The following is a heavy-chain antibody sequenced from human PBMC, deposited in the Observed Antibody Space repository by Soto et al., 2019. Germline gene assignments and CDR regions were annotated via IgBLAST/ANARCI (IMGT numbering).Heavy chain of an antibody. CDR2: IFSNDAK. Sequence: QVTLKESGPVLVKPTETLTLTCTVSGFSLSNARMSVSWIRQPPGKALEWLAHIFSNDAKSYSASLKSRLTIPKDTSKSQVVLTMTNMDPLDTANYYCARIPGWGWLGPNDYWGQGTLVTVSS. D-gene: IGHD6-19*01. J-gene: IGHJ4*02. V-gene: IGHV2-26*01. CDR1: GFSLSNARMS. CDR3: ARIPGWGWLGPNDY.